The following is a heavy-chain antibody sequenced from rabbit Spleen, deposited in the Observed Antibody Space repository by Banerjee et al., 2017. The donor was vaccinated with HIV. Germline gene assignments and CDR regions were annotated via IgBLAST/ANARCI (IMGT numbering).Heavy chain of an antibody. CDR1: GFNISTYS. D-gene: IGHD1-1*01. J-gene: IGHJ4*01. CDR3: VRDKASISGDYGPWYFDL. Sequence: QEQLVESGGGLVTLGGSLKLSCKASGFNISTYSIGWVRQAPGKGLEWVGYIIRVFASIDYASWAKGRFTISKTSSTTVTLQVTSLTAADTATYFCVRDKASISGDYGPWYFDLWGQGTLVTVS. V-gene: IGHV1S45*01. CDR2: IIRVFASI.